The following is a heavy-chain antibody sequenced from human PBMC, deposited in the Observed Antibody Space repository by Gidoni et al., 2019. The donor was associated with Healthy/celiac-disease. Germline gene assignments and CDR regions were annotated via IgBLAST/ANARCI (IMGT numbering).Heavy chain of an antibody. CDR1: ISSYY. J-gene: IGHJ3*02. Sequence: ISSYYWSWIRQPPGKGLEWIGYIYYSGSTNYNPSLKSRVTISVDTSKNQFSLKLSSVTAADTAVYYCARGETKYCSGGSCYPAFDIWGQGTMVTVSS. D-gene: IGHD2-15*01. CDR2: IYYSGST. V-gene: IGHV4-59*01. CDR3: ARGETKYCSGGSCYPAFDI.